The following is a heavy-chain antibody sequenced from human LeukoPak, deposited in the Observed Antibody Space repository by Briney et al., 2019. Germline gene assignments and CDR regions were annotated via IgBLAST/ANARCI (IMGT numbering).Heavy chain of an antibody. CDR3: AGQQIWFGDLYSWFDP. Sequence: ASVKVSCKASGGTFSSYAISWVRQAPGQGLKWMGRINPNSGGTNYAQKFQGRVTMTRDTSISTAYMELNRLTSDDTAVYYCAGQQIWFGDLYSWFDPWGQGSLVTVSS. CDR1: GGTFSSYA. V-gene: IGHV1-2*06. D-gene: IGHD3-10*01. CDR2: INPNSGGT. J-gene: IGHJ5*02.